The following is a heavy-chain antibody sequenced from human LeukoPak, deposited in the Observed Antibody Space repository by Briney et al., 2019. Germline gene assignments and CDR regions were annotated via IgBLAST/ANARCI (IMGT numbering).Heavy chain of an antibody. J-gene: IGHJ4*02. CDR2: ISWNSGSI. Sequence: GGSLRLSCAASGFTFDDYAMHWVRQAPGKGLEWVSGISWNSGSIGYADSVKGRFTISRDNSKNTLYLQMNTLRADDTAVYYCAKDHGSSDWYYFDYWGQGTLVTVSS. D-gene: IGHD6-13*01. CDR3: AKDHGSSDWYYFDY. V-gene: IGHV3-9*01. CDR1: GFTFDDYA.